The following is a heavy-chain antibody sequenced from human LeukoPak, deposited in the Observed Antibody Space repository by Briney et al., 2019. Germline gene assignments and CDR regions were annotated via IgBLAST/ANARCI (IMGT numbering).Heavy chain of an antibody. CDR1: GYTFSNYG. D-gene: IGHD2-2*01. CDR3: ARGGEDIVVVPAAIAVFYYYMDV. J-gene: IGHJ6*03. Sequence: GASVKVSCKASGYTFSNYGITWVRQAPGQGLEWMGGIIPIFGTANYAQKFQGRVTITADESTSTAYMELSSLRSEDTAVYYCARGGEDIVVVPAAIAVFYYYMDVWGKGTTVTVSS. CDR2: IIPIFGTA. V-gene: IGHV1-69*13.